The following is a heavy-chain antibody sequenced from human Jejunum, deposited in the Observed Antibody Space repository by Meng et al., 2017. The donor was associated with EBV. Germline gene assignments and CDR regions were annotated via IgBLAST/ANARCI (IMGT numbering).Heavy chain of an antibody. V-gene: IGHV4-39*07. CDR2: IYYSGST. CDR1: GGSITSKNWY. J-gene: IGHJ4*02. Sequence: QLQLQESGPGLVKPSETLSPTCTVSGGSITSKNWYWSWIRQPPGKGLEWIGSIYYSGSTYYNPSLKSRVTISVDTSKNQFSLKLSSVTAADTAVYYCARGGGIAVAGEWGQGTLVTVSS. CDR3: ARGGGIAVAGE. D-gene: IGHD6-19*01.